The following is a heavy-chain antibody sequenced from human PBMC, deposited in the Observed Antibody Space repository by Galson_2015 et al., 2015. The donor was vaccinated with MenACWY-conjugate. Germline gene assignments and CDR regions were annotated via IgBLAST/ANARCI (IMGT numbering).Heavy chain of an antibody. J-gene: IGHJ4*02. D-gene: IGHD1-1*01. CDR2: IDPVRDTT. CDR1: GYSFTSCY. CDR3: ARSPLRWNDPGPFDY. Sequence: SVKVSCKASGYSFTSCYIHWVRQAPGQGLEWVGVIDPVRDTTKYAQNFQGRVSMTRDTSTTTVFMELSSLRSEDTAVHYCARSPLRWNDPGPFDYWGQGTLVTVSS. V-gene: IGHV1-46*01.